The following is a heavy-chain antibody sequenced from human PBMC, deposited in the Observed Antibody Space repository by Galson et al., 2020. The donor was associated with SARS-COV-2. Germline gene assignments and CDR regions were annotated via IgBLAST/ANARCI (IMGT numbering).Heavy chain of an antibody. D-gene: IGHD6-13*01. CDR2: IYYSGST. Sequence: SETLSLTCTVSSGSMTYYYWSWIRQPPGKGLEWIGSIYYSGSTHYNPSLTSRLTISVDTSKNQFSLRLRSVTAADTSVYYCARHGGSSNPYPAAYWGQGTLVSVSS. CDR1: SGSMTYYY. V-gene: IGHV4-59*08. CDR3: ARHGGSSNPYPAAY. J-gene: IGHJ4*02.